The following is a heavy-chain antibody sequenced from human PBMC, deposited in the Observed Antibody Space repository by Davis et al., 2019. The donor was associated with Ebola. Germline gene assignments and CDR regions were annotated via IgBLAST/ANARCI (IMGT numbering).Heavy chain of an antibody. CDR3: ARGYSNWFDP. J-gene: IGHJ5*02. CDR1: GGSISSSSYY. V-gene: IGHV4-39*07. CDR2: INHSGST. D-gene: IGHD4-11*01. Sequence: MPSETLSLTCTVPGGSISSSSYYWSWIRQPPGKGLEWIGEINHSGSTNYNPSLKSRVTISVDTSKNQFSLKLSSVTAADTAVYYCARGYSNWFDPWGQGTLVTVSS.